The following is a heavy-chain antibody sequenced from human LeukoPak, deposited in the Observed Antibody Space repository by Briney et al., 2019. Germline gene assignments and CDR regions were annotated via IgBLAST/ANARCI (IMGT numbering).Heavy chain of an antibody. D-gene: IGHD5-12*01. J-gene: IGHJ5*02. CDR3: ARVGYSGYGRSLRWFDP. CDR1: GGSISSYY. V-gene: IGHV4-4*07. CDR2: IYTSGST. Sequence: SETLSLTCTVSGGSISSYYWSWIRQPAGKGLEWIGRIYTSGSTNYNPSLKSRVTMSVDTSKNQFSLKLSSVTAADTAVYYCARVGYSGYGRSLRWFDPWGQGTLVTVSS.